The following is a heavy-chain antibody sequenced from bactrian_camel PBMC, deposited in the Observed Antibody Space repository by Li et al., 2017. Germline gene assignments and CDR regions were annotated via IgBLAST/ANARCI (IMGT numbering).Heavy chain of an antibody. J-gene: IGHJ4*01. V-gene: IGHV3S31*01. CDR3: AARAKCSWGLGTSADYNI. CDR1: GFTFSSAT. D-gene: IGHD5*01. Sequence: VQLVESGGGLVQPGGSLGLSCATSGFTFSSATMSWVRQAPGKAREGVAAIYAAGGRTAYADSVKGRFTITQDNAKNTVTLRMNMLKPEDTAMYYCAARAKCSWGLGTSADYNIWGQGTQVTVS. CDR2: IYAAGGRT.